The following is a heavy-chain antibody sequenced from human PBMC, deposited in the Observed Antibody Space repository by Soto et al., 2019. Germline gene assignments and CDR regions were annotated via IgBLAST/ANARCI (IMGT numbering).Heavy chain of an antibody. D-gene: IGHD7-27*01. CDR1: GDSISSSVW. CDR2: VFHTGDT. V-gene: IGHV4-4*02. CDR3: TRKAWVRFDY. Sequence: VTLSLTCAVSGDSISSSVWWTWVRQPPGKGLEWIGEVFHTGDTYFNPSLRSRVAMSVDKSTNEFSLKVTSVTAADTAIYYCTRKAWVRFDYWGQGALVTVSS. J-gene: IGHJ4*02.